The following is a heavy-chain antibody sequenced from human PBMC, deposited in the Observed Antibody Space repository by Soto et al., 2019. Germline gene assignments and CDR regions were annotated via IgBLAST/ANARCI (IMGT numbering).Heavy chain of an antibody. D-gene: IGHD2-2*01. J-gene: IGHJ6*02. Sequence: GGSLRLSCAASGFTFSSYAMHWVRQAPGKGLEWVAVISYDGSNKYYADSVKGRFTISRDNSKNTLYLQMNSLRAEDTAVYYCARDRGGVYCSSTSCHRYYYYGMDVWGQGTTVTVSS. CDR1: GFTFSSYA. V-gene: IGHV3-30-3*01. CDR3: ARDRGGVYCSSTSCHRYYYYGMDV. CDR2: ISYDGSNK.